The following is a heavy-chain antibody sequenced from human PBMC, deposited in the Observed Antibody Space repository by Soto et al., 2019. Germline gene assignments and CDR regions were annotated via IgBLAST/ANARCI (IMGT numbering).Heavy chain of an antibody. J-gene: IGHJ5*02. Sequence: SETLSLTCTVSGGSISSYYWSWIRQPAGKGLEWIGRIYTSGSTNYNPSLKSRVTMSVDTSKNQFSLKLSSVTAADTAVYYCARDVVQRRSLEFWFDPWGQGTLVTVSS. CDR2: IYTSGST. D-gene: IGHD3-3*01. CDR1: GGSISSYY. CDR3: ARDVVQRRSLEFWFDP. V-gene: IGHV4-4*07.